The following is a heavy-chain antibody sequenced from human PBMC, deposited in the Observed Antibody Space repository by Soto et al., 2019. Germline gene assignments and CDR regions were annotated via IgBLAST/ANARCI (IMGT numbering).Heavy chain of an antibody. J-gene: IGHJ4*02. CDR3: ARDHGNCGSNRCYKPYDY. V-gene: IGHV1-69*08. Sequence: QVQLVQSGAEVKKPGSSVKVSCRTSGGTFSSYTITWVRQAPGQGLEWLGRIIPIFDITNYAQKFQGRVTITADKSTGTGFMELSSLRSEDTAVYYCARDHGNCGSNRCYKPYDYWGQGTLVTVSS. CDR2: IIPIFDIT. CDR1: GGTFSSYT. D-gene: IGHD2-2*02.